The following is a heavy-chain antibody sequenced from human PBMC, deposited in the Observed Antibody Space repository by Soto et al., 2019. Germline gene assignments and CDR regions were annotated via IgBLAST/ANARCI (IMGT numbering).Heavy chain of an antibody. CDR3: ARGKLGGASI. V-gene: IGHV4-34*01. J-gene: IGHJ4*02. CDR1: GGSFSGNY. Sequence: QVQLQQWGAGLLKPSETLSLSCGVYGGSFSGNYWSWIRQPPEKGLEWIGEINPSGNTNFNPSLKMRLTLSLDTSKNQFSLRLSAVTAADTAVYYCARGKLGGASIWGQGTLVTVSS. D-gene: IGHD3-16*01. CDR2: INPSGNT.